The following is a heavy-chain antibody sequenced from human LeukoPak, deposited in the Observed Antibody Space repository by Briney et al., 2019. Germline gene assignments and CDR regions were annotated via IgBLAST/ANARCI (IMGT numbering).Heavy chain of an antibody. Sequence: PWRSLRLSCAASGFTFNSYGMFWVRQAPGKGLEWVAFIWPDGSNKLYGDSVKGRFTISRDNSKNTVYLQMNSLRAEDTAVYYCARDYCRTTSCLESWGQGTLVTVSS. J-gene: IGHJ4*02. CDR2: IWPDGSNK. D-gene: IGHD2-2*01. CDR3: ARDYCRTTSCLES. V-gene: IGHV3-33*01. CDR1: GFTFNSYG.